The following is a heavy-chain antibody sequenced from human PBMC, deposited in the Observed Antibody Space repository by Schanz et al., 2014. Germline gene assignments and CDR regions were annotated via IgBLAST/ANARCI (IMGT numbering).Heavy chain of an antibody. D-gene: IGHD3-10*01. CDR3: ARGDMVRGVFDY. V-gene: IGHV3-30*04. Sequence: QVQLVESGGGVVQPGGSLSLSCAASRFTFSTYAMHWVRQAPGKGLGWLAVISSDGFNKFYADSVKGRFTISRDNSKNTLYLQMNSLRTEDTAVYYCARGDMVRGVFDYWGQGTLVTVSS. CDR1: RFTFSTYA. J-gene: IGHJ4*02. CDR2: ISSDGFNK.